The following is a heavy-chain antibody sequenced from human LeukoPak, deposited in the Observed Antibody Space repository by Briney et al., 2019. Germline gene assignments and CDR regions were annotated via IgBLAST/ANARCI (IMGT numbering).Heavy chain of an antibody. V-gene: IGHV1-2*02. CDR2: INPNSGGT. CDR1: GYTFTGYY. Sequence: ASVKVSCKASGYTFTGYYMHWVRQAPGQGLEWMGWINPNSGGTNYAQKFQGRVTMTEDTSTDTAYMELSSLRSEDTAVYYCATVSGYSSGWYVRENVDYWGQGTLVTVSS. D-gene: IGHD6-19*01. CDR3: ATVSGYSSGWYVRENVDY. J-gene: IGHJ4*02.